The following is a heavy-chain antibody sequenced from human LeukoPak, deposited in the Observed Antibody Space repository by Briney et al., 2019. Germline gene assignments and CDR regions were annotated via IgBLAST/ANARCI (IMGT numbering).Heavy chain of an antibody. D-gene: IGHD1-7*01. CDR3: ARDNWNYGSSADV. V-gene: IGHV4-59*01. J-gene: IGHJ6*02. CDR1: GGSISSYY. Sequence: SATLSLTCTVSGGSISSYYWSWIRQPPGKGLEWIGYIYYSGSTNYNPSLKSRVTISVDTSKNQFSLKLSSVTAADTAVYYCARDNWNYGSSADVWGQGTTVTVPS. CDR2: IYYSGST.